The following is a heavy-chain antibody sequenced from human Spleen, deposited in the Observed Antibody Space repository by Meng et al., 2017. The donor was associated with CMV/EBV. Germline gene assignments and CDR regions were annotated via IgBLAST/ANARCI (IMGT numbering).Heavy chain of an antibody. D-gene: IGHD1-26*01. CDR2: IYGGDDST. CDR1: GFTFSNYA. J-gene: IGHJ1*01. CDR3: AAGGTYYILFQH. Sequence: CVASGFTFSNYAMSWVRQAPGKGLEWVSVIYGGDDSTYYADSVKGRFTISRDDSKNTLYLQMNSLRAEDTAIYYCAAGGTYYILFQHWGQGTLVTVSS. V-gene: IGHV3-23*03.